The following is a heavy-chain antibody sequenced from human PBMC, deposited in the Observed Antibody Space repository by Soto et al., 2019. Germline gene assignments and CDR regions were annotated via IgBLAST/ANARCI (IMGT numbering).Heavy chain of an antibody. Sequence: GASLRLSCAASGFPFRRFELHWVRPAPGKGREWISYISSSGSTAHYASSVEGRFTISRDNANNSVYLQMDSLRAEDKALYYWTRAAWFPYLSFYWGQGALVPVS. D-gene: IGHD3-10*01. J-gene: IGHJ4*02. V-gene: IGHV3-48*03. CDR2: ISSSGSTA. CDR1: GFPFRRFE. CDR3: TRAAWFPYLSFY.